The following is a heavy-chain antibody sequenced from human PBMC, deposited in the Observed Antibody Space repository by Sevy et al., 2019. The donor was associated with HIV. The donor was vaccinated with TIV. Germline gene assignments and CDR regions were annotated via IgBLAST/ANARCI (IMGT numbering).Heavy chain of an antibody. J-gene: IGHJ3*02. Sequence: GGSLRLSCAASGFTFSSYWMSWVRQAPGKGLEWVANIKQDGSEKYYVDSVKGRFTISRDNAKNSLYLQMNSLRAEDTAIYYCAKDLIFAVGEAFDIWGQGTMVTVSS. CDR3: AKDLIFAVGEAFDI. CDR1: GFTFSSYW. D-gene: IGHD3-3*01. CDR2: IKQDGSEK. V-gene: IGHV3-7*03.